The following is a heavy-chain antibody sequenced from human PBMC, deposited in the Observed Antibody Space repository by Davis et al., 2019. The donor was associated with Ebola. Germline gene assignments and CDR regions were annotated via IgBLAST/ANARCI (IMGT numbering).Heavy chain of an antibody. V-gene: IGHV3-23*01. CDR3: AKENKSEQQLRYYYYGMDV. CDR1: GFTFSSYA. CDR2: ISGSGGST. D-gene: IGHD6-13*01. J-gene: IGHJ6*02. Sequence: GGSLRLSCAASGFTFSSYAMSWVRQATGKGLEWVSAISGSGGSTYYADSVKGRFTISRDNSKNTLYLQRNSLRAEDTAVYYCAKENKSEQQLRYYYYGMDVWGQGTTVTVSS.